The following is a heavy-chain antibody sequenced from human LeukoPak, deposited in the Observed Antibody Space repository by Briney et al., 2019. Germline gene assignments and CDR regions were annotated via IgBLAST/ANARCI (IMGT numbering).Heavy chain of an antibody. Sequence: GGSLRLSCAASGFTVSSNYMSWVRQAPGEGLEWVSVIYSGGSTYYADSVKGRFTISRDNSKNTLYLQMNSLRAEDTAVYYCARGGYYYYGMDVWGQGTTVTVSS. J-gene: IGHJ6*02. CDR2: IYSGGST. CDR1: GFTVSSNY. CDR3: ARGGYYYYGMDV. V-gene: IGHV3-53*01.